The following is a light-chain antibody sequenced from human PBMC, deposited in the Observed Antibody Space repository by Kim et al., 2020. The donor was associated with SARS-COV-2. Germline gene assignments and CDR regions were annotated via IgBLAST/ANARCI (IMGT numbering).Light chain of an antibody. CDR1: QSVTRTY. CDR2: DTS. J-gene: IGKJ1*01. V-gene: IGKV3-20*01. Sequence: EIVLTQSPGTLSLSPGERATLSCRASQSVTRTYLAWYQQIPGQAPRLLIYDTSSRATGVPDRFSGSGSGTDFTLTISSLEPEDFAVYYCQQYGDSPWTFGQGTKVDIK. CDR3: QQYGDSPWT.